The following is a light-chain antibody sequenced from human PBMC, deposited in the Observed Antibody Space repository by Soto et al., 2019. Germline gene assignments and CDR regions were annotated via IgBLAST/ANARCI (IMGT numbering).Light chain of an antibody. CDR2: EVT. CDR3: CSYGGSETSVV. V-gene: IGLV2-23*02. Sequence: QSVLTQPASVSGSPGQSITISCTGTSSDVGSYNLVSWYRQHPGKAPKLIIFEVTKRPSGVSNRFSGSKSDNTASLTISGLQAEDEADYYCCSYGGSETSVVFGGATKVTVL. J-gene: IGLJ3*02. CDR1: SSDVGSYNL.